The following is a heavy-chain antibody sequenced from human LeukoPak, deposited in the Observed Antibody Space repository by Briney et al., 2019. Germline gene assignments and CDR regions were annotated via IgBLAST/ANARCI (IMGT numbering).Heavy chain of an antibody. V-gene: IGHV3-30*18. CDR2: ISYDGSNK. D-gene: IGHD3-22*01. CDR3: AKSGRSSLLLGAFDI. J-gene: IGHJ3*02. CDR1: GFTFSSYG. Sequence: GGSLRLSCAASGFTFSSYGMHWVRQAPGKGLEWVAVISYDGSNKNYADSVKGRFTISRDNSKNTPYLQMNSLRAEDTAVYYCAKSGRSSLLLGAFDICGQGRMVTVSS.